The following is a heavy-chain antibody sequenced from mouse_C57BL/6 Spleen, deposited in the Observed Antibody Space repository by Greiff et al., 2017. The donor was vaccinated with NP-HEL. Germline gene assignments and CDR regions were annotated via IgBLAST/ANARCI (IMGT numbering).Heavy chain of an antibody. V-gene: IGHV1-26*01. CDR1: GYTFTDYY. CDR3: ARDPVVAPYAMDY. Sequence: EVQLQQSGPELVKPGASVKISCKASGYTFTDYYMNWVKQSHGKSLEWIGDINPNNGGTSYNQKFKGKATLTVDKSSSTAYMELRSLTSEDSAVYYCARDPVVAPYAMDYWGQGTSVTVSS. CDR2: INPNNGGT. D-gene: IGHD1-1*01. J-gene: IGHJ4*01.